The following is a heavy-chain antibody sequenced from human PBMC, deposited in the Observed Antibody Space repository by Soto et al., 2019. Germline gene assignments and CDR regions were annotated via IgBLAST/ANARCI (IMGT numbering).Heavy chain of an antibody. Sequence: GGSLRLSCAASGFTFSSYAMHWVRQAPGKGLEWVAVISYDGSNKYYADSVKGRFTISRDNSKNTLYLQMNSLRAEDTAVYYCARDPASPDFWAFDYWGQGTLVTVSS. V-gene: IGHV3-30-3*01. J-gene: IGHJ4*02. CDR1: GFTFSSYA. D-gene: IGHD3-3*01. CDR3: ARDPASPDFWAFDY. CDR2: ISYDGSNK.